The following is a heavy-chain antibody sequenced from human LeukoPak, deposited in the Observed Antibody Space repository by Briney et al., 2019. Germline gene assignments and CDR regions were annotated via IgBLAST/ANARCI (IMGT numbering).Heavy chain of an antibody. D-gene: IGHD6-19*01. CDR2: ISGSGGST. J-gene: IGHJ4*02. Sequence: PGGSLRLSCAASGFTFSSYAMSWVRQAPGKGLEWVSAISGSGGSTYYADSVKGRFTISRDNSKNTLYLQMNSLRAEDTAVYYCANNIAVAGSFDYWGQGTLVTVSS. V-gene: IGHV3-23*01. CDR3: ANNIAVAGSFDY. CDR1: GFTFSSYA.